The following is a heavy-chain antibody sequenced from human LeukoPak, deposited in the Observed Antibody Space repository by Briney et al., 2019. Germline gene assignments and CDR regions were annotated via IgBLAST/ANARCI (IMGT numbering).Heavy chain of an antibody. J-gene: IGHJ4*02. CDR2: IASDGSST. V-gene: IGHV3-74*01. CDR3: ARGRPHGNDY. CDR1: GFTFSRYW. Sequence: GGSLRLSCAASGFTFSRYWMNWVRQAPGKGLVWVSRIASDGSSTTYADSVKGRFSISRDNAKNTLYLQMNSLRVEDTAVYYCARGRPHGNDYWGQGPLVPVSS. D-gene: IGHD4-23*01.